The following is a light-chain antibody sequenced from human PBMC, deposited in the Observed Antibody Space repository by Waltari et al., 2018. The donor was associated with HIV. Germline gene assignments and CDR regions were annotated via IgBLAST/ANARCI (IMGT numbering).Light chain of an antibody. J-gene: IGLJ2*01. CDR3: QVWDSSSDHVV. CDR1: NIGSKS. CDR2: GNS. V-gene: IGLV3-21*02. Sequence: YVLTQPPSVSVAPGQTARITCGGNNIGSKSVHWYQQRPGQAPVLVVYGNSDRPSGIPERFSGSNSGNTATLTISRVEAGDEADYYCQVWDSSSDHVVFGGGTKLTVL.